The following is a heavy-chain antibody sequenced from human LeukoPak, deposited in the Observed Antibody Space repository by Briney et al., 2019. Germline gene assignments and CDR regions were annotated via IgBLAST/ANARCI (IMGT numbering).Heavy chain of an antibody. CDR3: ATHELKDAFDI. V-gene: IGHV3-48*01. J-gene: IGHJ3*02. D-gene: IGHD3-10*01. CDR1: RFTFSSYS. CDR2: ISSSSSTI. Sequence: GGSLRLSCAASRFTFSSYSMNWVRQAPGKGLEWVPYISSSSSTIYYADSVKGRFTISRDNAKKSLYLQMNSLRAEDTAVYYCATHELKDAFDIWGQGTMVTVSS.